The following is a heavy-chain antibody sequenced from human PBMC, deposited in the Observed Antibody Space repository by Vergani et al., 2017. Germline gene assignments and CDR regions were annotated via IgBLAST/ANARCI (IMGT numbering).Heavy chain of an antibody. V-gene: IGHV1-69*04. D-gene: IGHD2-2*01. Sequence: QVQLVQSGAEVKKPGSSVKVSCKASGGTFSSYAISWVRQAPGQGLEWMGRIIPILGIANYAQKFQGRVTITADKSTSTAYMELSSLRSEDTAVYYCAREDIVVVPAAARVYYYYGMDVWGQGTTVTVSS. CDR1: GGTFSSYA. CDR2: IIPILGIA. J-gene: IGHJ6*02. CDR3: AREDIVVVPAAARVYYYYGMDV.